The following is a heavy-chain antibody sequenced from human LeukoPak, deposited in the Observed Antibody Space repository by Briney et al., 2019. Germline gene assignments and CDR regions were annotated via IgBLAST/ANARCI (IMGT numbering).Heavy chain of an antibody. CDR2: TYYGGST. CDR1: GDSISFHF. V-gene: IGHV4-59*11. CDR3: ATLGRAAGNAFDI. Sequence: SETLSLTCSVSGDSISFHFWSWIRQPPGKGLEWIGHTYYGGSTDYNPSLASRVTVSADTSKNQFSLKLSSVTAADTAVYYCATLGRAAGNAFDIWGQGTVVIVSS. D-gene: IGHD1-26*01. J-gene: IGHJ3*02.